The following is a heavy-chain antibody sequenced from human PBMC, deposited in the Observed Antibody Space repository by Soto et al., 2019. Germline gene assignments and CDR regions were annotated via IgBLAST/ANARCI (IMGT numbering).Heavy chain of an antibody. CDR3: ARLRDSYGYLFDY. V-gene: IGHV1-46*01. D-gene: IGHD5-18*01. CDR1: GYTFTSYG. Sequence: ASVKVSCKASGYTFTSYGISWVRQAPGQGLEWMGIINPSGGSTSYAQKFQGRVTMTRDTSTSTVYMELSSLRSEDTAVYYCARLRDSYGYLFDYWGQGTLVTVSS. CDR2: INPSGGST. J-gene: IGHJ4*02.